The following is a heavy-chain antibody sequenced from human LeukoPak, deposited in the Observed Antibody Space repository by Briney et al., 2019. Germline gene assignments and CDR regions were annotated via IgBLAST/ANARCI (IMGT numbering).Heavy chain of an antibody. CDR2: IRYDGSNK. V-gene: IGHV3-30*02. D-gene: IGHD5-12*01. Sequence: GGSLRLSCAASGFTFSSYGMHWVRQAPGKGLEWVAFIRYDGSNKYYADSVKGRFTISRDNSKNTLYLQMNSLRAEDTAVYYCARDLETSGYDSGRNWFDPWGQGTLVTVSS. CDR3: ARDLETSGYDSGRNWFDP. CDR1: GFTFSSYG. J-gene: IGHJ5*02.